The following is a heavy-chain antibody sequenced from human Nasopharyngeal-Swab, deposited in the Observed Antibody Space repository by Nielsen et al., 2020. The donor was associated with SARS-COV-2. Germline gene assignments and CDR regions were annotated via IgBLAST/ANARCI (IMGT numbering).Heavy chain of an antibody. J-gene: IGHJ4*02. V-gene: IGHV3-23*01. CDR3: AKVEVVRGVYFDY. CDR1: GFTFSSYA. CDR2: LSGSGGGT. Sequence: GESLKISCAASGFTFSSYALSLVRQAPGKGLEWVSALSGSGGGTYYADSVKGRFTISRDNSKNTLYLQMNSLRAEDTAVYYCAKVEVVRGVYFDYWGQGTLVTVSS. D-gene: IGHD3-10*01.